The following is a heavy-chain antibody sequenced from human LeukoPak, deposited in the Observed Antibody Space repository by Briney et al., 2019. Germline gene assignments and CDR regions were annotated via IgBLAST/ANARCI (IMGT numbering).Heavy chain of an antibody. J-gene: IGHJ4*02. CDR3: AKGGSITIFGVVINLFDY. CDR1: GFTFSNYA. V-gene: IGHV3-23*01. Sequence: GGSLRLSCAASGFTFSNYAMSWVRQAPGKGLEWVSAISGSGGSTYYADSVKGRFTISRDNSKNTLYLQMNSLRAEDTAVYYCAKGGSITIFGVVINLFDYWGQGTLVTVSS. CDR2: ISGSGGST. D-gene: IGHD3-3*01.